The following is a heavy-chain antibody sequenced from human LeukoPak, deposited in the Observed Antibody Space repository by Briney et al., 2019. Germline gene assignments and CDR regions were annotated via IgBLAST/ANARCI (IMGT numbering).Heavy chain of an antibody. CDR1: GYSFTSHW. J-gene: IGHJ4*02. Sequence: GESLRISCKGSGYSFTSHWISWVRQTPGKGLEWMGRIDPSDSYTIYSPSFQGHVTISADKSISTAYLQWSSLKASDIAMYYCARAPEYYYDSSGYYPYFGYWGRGTLVTVPS. CDR3: ARAPEYYYDSSGYYPYFGY. CDR2: IDPSDSYT. V-gene: IGHV5-10-1*01. D-gene: IGHD3-22*01.